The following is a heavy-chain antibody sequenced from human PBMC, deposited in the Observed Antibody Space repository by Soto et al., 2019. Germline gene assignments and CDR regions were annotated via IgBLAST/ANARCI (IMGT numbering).Heavy chain of an antibody. CDR1: GGTFSSYR. CDR3: ARDLPSLEVRSYGMDV. J-gene: IGHJ6*02. Sequence: ASVKVSCKVSGGTFSSYRFSWVRQAPGQGLEWMGGITPVFGTPDYAQKFQGRVTVTADRSTNTAYMELSRLTSEDTAVYYCARDLPSLEVRSYGMDVWGQGTTVTVSS. CDR2: ITPVFGTP. V-gene: IGHV1-69*06. D-gene: IGHD3-10*01.